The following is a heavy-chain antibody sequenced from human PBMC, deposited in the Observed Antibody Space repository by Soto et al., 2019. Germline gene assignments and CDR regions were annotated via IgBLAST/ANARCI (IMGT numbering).Heavy chain of an antibody. Sequence: SETLSLTCNVSGASISSSRNYWGWIRQPPGKGLEWIGSKYYGGSTYYNPSLKSRVTISLDTTKNQISLKLNSVTAADTAVYYCAKHYGKFDYWGPGTLVTVSS. V-gene: IGHV4-39*01. CDR3: AKHYGKFDY. J-gene: IGHJ4*02. CDR2: KYYGGST. D-gene: IGHD3-10*01. CDR1: GASISSSRNY.